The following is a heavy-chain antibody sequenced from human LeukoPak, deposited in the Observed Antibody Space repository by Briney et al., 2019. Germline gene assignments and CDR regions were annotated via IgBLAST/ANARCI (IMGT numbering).Heavy chain of an antibody. J-gene: IGHJ2*01. CDR2: INPSGGST. V-gene: IGHV1-46*01. CDR3: ARVRIAAAGTVRGPGSWYFDL. Sequence: ASVKVSCKASGYTFTSYYMHWVRQAPGQGLEWMGIINPSGGSTSYAQKFRGRVTMTRDTSTSTVYMELSSLRSEDTAVYYCARVRIAAAGTVRGPGSWYFDLWGRGTLVTVSS. CDR1: GYTFTSYY. D-gene: IGHD6-13*01.